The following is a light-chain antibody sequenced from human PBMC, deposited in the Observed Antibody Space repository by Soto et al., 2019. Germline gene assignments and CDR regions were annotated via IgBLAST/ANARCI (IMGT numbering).Light chain of an antibody. Sequence: QSVLTQPPSVSAAPGQKVTISCSGSSSNIGSNSVSRYQHLPGTAPKVLIYDNNNRPSGIPDRFSGSRSGTSATLDITGLQAGDEAYYYCGAYDSSLSAVLFGGGTKLTVL. CDR1: SSNIGSNS. CDR2: DNN. CDR3: GAYDSSLSAVL. J-gene: IGLJ2*01. V-gene: IGLV1-51*01.